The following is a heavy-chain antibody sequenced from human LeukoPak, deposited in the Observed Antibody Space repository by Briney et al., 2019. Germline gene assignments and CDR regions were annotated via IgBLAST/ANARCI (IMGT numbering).Heavy chain of an antibody. Sequence: GASVKVSCKASGYTFTGYYMHWVRQAPGQGLEWMGWINPNSGGTNYAQKFQGRVTMTRDTSISTAYMELSRLRSDDTAVYYCARDRGRYFDWSHPEYYFDYWGQGTLVTVSS. CDR1: GYTFTGYY. CDR3: ARDRGRYFDWSHPEYYFDY. D-gene: IGHD3-9*01. CDR2: INPNSGGT. J-gene: IGHJ4*02. V-gene: IGHV1-2*02.